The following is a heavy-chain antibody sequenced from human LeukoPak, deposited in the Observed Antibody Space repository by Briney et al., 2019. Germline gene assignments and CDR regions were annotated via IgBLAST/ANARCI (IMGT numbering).Heavy chain of an antibody. CDR2: VIPNNGGT. D-gene: IGHD3-10*01. V-gene: IGHV1-2*02. CDR1: GYTFTVYY. CDR3: ARGVLLQGRGAFDI. Sequence: GGSLRLSCKASGYTFTVYYIHWLRQAPGQGLEWMGWVIPNNGGTSYAQNYQGRVTMTRDTSINTAYMELSSLTYDDTAVYYCARGVLLQGRGAFDIWGQGAMVTVSS. J-gene: IGHJ3*02.